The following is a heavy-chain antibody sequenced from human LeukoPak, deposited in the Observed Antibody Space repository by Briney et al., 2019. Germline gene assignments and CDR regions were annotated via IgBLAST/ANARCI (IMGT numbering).Heavy chain of an antibody. V-gene: IGHV4-59*01. CDR1: DGSITNYD. CDR2: IYYSGST. Sequence: PSETLSLTCTVSDGSITNYDWSWVRQPPGKGLEWIGYIYYSGSTNYNPSLKSRVTISVDTSKNQFSLKLSSVTAADTAVYYCARTVAFDYWGQGTLVTVSS. CDR3: ARTVAFDY. D-gene: IGHD5-12*01. J-gene: IGHJ4*02.